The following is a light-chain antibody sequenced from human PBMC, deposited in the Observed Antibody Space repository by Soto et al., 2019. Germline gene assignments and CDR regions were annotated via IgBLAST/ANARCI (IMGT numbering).Light chain of an antibody. Sequence: QSVLTQPPSVSAAPGQKVTISCSGSSSNIGNNYVSWYQQLPGAAPKLLIYKTDKRLSGVPDRNSGSKSGTSATLGITGLQAGDEADYHCGTWDSSLSAHVFGTGTKVTVL. CDR3: GTWDSSLSAHV. J-gene: IGLJ1*01. V-gene: IGLV1-51*02. CDR1: SSNIGNNY. CDR2: KTD.